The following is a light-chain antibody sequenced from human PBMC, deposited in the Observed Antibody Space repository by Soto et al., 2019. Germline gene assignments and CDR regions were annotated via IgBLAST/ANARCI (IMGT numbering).Light chain of an antibody. CDR1: SSDVGGYNY. Sequence: QSVLTQPASVSGSPGQSITISCTGTSSDVGGYNYVSWYQQHPGKAPKLMISEVSNRPSGVSNRFSGSKSANTASLTISGLQTEDEADYYCGSYTSSSTYVFGTGTKLTVL. V-gene: IGLV2-14*01. CDR2: EVS. J-gene: IGLJ1*01. CDR3: GSYTSSSTYV.